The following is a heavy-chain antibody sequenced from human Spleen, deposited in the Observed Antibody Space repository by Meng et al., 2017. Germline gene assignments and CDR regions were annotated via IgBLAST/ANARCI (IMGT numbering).Heavy chain of an antibody. CDR1: GYTFPDYW. J-gene: IGHJ4*02. CDR2: INPKSGDT. Sequence: QVQLVQSGAEVKKPGASVKVSCKASGYTFPDYWLHWVRRAPGQGLEWMGRINPKSGDTHYAQKFQGRVTITADESTSTAYMELSSLRSEDTAVYYCARDDYYDSSGYFRWGQGTLVTVSS. V-gene: IGHV1-2*06. CDR3: ARDDYYDSSGYFR. D-gene: IGHD3-22*01.